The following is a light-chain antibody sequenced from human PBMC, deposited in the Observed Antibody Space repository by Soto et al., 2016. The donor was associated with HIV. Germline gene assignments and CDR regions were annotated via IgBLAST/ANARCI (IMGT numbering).Light chain of an antibody. CDR2: KAS. J-gene: IGKJ2*01. Sequence: DIQMTQSPSTLSASVGDRVTITCRASQDITTWLAWYQQKPGKPPNLLIYKASNLQNGVPSRFSSSGSGTEFTLSINSLQPDDFATYYCQQFGNKPYTFGQGTKLEIK. V-gene: IGKV1-5*03. CDR1: QDITTW. CDR3: QQFGNKPYT.